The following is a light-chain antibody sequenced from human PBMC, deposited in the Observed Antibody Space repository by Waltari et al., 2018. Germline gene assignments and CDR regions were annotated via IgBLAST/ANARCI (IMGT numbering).Light chain of an antibody. Sequence: EIMLTQSPGTLSLSPGARATLSCRASQSISKYLAWYQQKPGQPPRLLIYDASSRATGIPDRFSGSGSGTGFSLTISRLEPEDFAVYYCQKYGTLPATFGQGTKVEIK. CDR3: QKYGTLPAT. CDR1: QSISKY. J-gene: IGKJ1*01. CDR2: DAS. V-gene: IGKV3-20*01.